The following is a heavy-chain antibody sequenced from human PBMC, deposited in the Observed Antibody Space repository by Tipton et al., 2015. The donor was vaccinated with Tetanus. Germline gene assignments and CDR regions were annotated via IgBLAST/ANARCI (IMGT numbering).Heavy chain of an antibody. J-gene: IGHJ4*02. CDR3: ARTTIYGSIIDSFGS. CDR1: GFTVSSNC. D-gene: IGHD5-24*01. Sequence: SLRLSCAASGFTVSSNCMSWVRHGPGKGLEWVSAMYSGDNTYYADFAEGRFTISRDSSKNTLYLQMNSLTAEDPAMDYYARTTIYGSIIDSFGSWGQGTLVSVSS. V-gene: IGHV3-53*01. CDR2: MYSGDNT.